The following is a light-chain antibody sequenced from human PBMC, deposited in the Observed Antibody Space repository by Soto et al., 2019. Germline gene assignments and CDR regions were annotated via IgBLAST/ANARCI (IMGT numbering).Light chain of an antibody. Sequence: EIVLTQSPGTLSLSPGERATLSCRASQSISSSYLAWYQQKPGQAPRLLIYGASRRATGIPDRFSGCESGTDFTLTITTLEPEDSAVYFCQQYASSPYTFGQGTKVDIK. J-gene: IGKJ2*01. CDR3: QQYASSPYT. CDR2: GAS. V-gene: IGKV3-20*01. CDR1: QSISSSY.